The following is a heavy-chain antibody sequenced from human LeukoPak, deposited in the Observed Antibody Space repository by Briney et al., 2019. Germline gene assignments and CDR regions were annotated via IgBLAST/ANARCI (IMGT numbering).Heavy chain of an antibody. J-gene: IGHJ4*02. CDR2: INPNSGGT. CDR1: GYTFTDYY. CDR3: AREAYYDSRRDLDY. V-gene: IGHV1-2*02. D-gene: IGHD3-22*01. Sequence: ASVKVSCKASGYTFTDYYMHWVRQAPGQGLEWMGWINPNSGGTNYAQKFQDRVTMTRDTSISTAYMELSRLRSDDTAVYYCAREAYYDSRRDLDYWGQGTLVTVSS.